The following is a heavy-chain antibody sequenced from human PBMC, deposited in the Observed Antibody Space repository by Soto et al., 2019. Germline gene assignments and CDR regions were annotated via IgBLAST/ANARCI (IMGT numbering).Heavy chain of an antibody. CDR3: ARDGKDGYNFYRY. Sequence: SVKVSCKASGGTFSSYAISWVRQAPGQGLEWMGGIIPIFGTANYAQKFQGRVTITADKSTSTAYMELSSLRSEDTAVYYCARDGKDGYNFYRYWGQGTLVTVSS. D-gene: IGHD5-12*01. CDR2: IIPIFGTA. CDR1: GGTFSSYA. V-gene: IGHV1-69*06. J-gene: IGHJ4*02.